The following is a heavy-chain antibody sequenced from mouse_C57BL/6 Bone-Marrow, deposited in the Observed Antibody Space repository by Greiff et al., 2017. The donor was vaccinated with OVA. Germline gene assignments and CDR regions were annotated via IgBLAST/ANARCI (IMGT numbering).Heavy chain of an antibody. V-gene: IGHV1-81*01. CDR1: GYTFTSYG. J-gene: IGHJ3*01. CDR2: IYPRSGNT. Sequence: VQLQQSGAELARPGASVKLSCKASGYTFTSYGISWVKQRTGQGLEWIGEIYPRSGNTYYNEKFKGKATLTVDKPSSTAYMQLSSLTSEDSAVYYCARMTTVVAKGAWFAYWGQGTLVTVSA. CDR3: ARMTTVVAKGAWFAY. D-gene: IGHD1-1*01.